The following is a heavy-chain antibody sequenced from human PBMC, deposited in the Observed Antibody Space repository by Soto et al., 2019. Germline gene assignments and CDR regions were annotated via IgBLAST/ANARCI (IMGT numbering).Heavy chain of an antibody. D-gene: IGHD2-2*01. V-gene: IGHV5-10-1*01. Sequence: GESLKISCKGSGYSFTSYWISWVRQMPGKGLEWMGRNDPSDSYTNYSPSFQGHVTISADKSISTAYLQWSSLKASDTAMYYCAREVEYCSSTSCSYGMDVWGQGTTVTVSS. J-gene: IGHJ6*02. CDR1: GYSFTSYW. CDR3: AREVEYCSSTSCSYGMDV. CDR2: NDPSDSYT.